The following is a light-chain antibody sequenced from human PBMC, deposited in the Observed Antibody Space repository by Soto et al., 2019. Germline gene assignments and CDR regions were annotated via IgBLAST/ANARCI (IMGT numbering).Light chain of an antibody. CDR2: DAS. CDR1: QTISTW. Sequence: DIQVTQSPPTLSASVGDRVTITCRAIQTISTWMAWYQQKPGKAPKLLVYDASTLQSGVASRFSGSGSGTGFTLIISGLQPDDSATYYCQQYTNTNNPWMFGQGTKVDIK. CDR3: QQYTNTNNPWM. V-gene: IGKV1-5*01. J-gene: IGKJ1*01.